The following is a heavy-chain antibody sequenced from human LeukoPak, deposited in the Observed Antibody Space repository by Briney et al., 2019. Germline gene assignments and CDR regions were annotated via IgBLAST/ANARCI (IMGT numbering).Heavy chain of an antibody. V-gene: IGHV3-48*01. CDR3: ARDLLRYFDCFDY. Sequence: GGSLRLSCAASGFTFSSYSMNWVRQAPGKGLEWVSYISSSSSTVKYADSVKGRFTISRDNSKNTLYLQMNSLRAEDTAVYYCARDLLRYFDCFDYWGQGTLVTVSS. CDR2: ISSSSSTV. CDR1: GFTFSSYS. J-gene: IGHJ4*02. D-gene: IGHD3-9*01.